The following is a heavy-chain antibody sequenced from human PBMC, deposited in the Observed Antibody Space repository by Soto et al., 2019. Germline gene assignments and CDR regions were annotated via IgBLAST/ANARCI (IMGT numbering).Heavy chain of an antibody. Sequence: GGSLRLSCAASGFTFSSYAMCWVRQAPGKGLEWVSCVSGSGDTTYYADSVKGRFTISRDNSKNTAYLQMSSLRPEDTAVYYCVKGEYYYDGSAYYPFDYWGQGRMVTVSS. D-gene: IGHD3-22*01. CDR3: VKGEYYYDGSAYYPFDY. CDR1: GFTFSSYA. V-gene: IGHV3-23*01. J-gene: IGHJ4*02. CDR2: VSGSGDTT.